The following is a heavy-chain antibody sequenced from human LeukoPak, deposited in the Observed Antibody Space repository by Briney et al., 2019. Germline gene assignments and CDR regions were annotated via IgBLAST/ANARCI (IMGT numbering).Heavy chain of an antibody. Sequence: GGSLRLSCAGSGFTFSSYDMSWVRQAPGKGLEWVSVVRGSGSDTNYADSVKGRFTISRDNSKNTLYLQMNSLRAEDTAIYYCARNTSGFKLGDAFDIWGQGTMVTVSS. CDR3: ARNTSGFKLGDAFDI. D-gene: IGHD3-22*01. V-gene: IGHV3-23*01. CDR1: GFTFSSYD. CDR2: VRGSGSDT. J-gene: IGHJ3*02.